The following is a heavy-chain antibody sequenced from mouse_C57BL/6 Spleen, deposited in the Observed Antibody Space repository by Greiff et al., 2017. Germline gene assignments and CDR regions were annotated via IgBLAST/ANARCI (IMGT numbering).Heavy chain of an antibody. CDR1: GFTFSSYA. CDR3: AREGELGRSYFDY. Sequence: EVQGVESGGGLVKPGGSLKLSCAASGFTFSSYAMSWVRQTPEKRLEWVATISDGGSYTYYPDNVKGRFTISRDNAKNNLYLQMSHLKSEDTAMYYCAREGELGRSYFDYWGQGTTLTVSS. J-gene: IGHJ2*01. D-gene: IGHD4-1*01. V-gene: IGHV5-4*01. CDR2: ISDGGSYT.